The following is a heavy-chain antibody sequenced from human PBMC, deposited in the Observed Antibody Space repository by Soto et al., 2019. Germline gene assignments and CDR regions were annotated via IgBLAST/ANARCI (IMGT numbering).Heavy chain of an antibody. CDR1: GGSISSSSYY. CDR2: IYYSGST. V-gene: IGHV4-39*01. D-gene: IGHD3-16*01. J-gene: IGHJ5*02. Sequence: QLQLQESGPGLVKPSETLSLTCTVSGGSISSSSYYWGWIRQPPGKGLEWIGSIYYSGSTYYNPSLKSRVTISVDTSKNPFSLKLSSVTAADTAVYYCARLRWDTFGGAIGDWFDPWGQGTLVTVSS. CDR3: ARLRWDTFGGAIGDWFDP.